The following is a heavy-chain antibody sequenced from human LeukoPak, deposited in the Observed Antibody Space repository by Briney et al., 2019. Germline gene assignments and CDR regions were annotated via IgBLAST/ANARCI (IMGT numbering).Heavy chain of an antibody. CDR2: ISYDGSNK. CDR1: GFTFSSYG. J-gene: IGHJ4*02. CDR3: ARDLYYYDSSGYPDY. V-gene: IGHV3-30*03. Sequence: GGSLRLSCAASGFTFSSYGMHWVRPAPGKGLEWEAGISYDGSNKYYADSVKGRFTISRDNSKNTLYLQMNSLRAEDTAVYYCARDLYYYDSSGYPDYWGQGTLVTVSS. D-gene: IGHD3-22*01.